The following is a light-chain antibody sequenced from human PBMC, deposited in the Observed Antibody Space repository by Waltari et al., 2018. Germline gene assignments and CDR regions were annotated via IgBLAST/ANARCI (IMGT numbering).Light chain of an antibody. CDR1: SLRTYY. CDR2: GKN. J-gene: IGLJ2*01. CDR3: HSRDSSGDVI. Sequence: SSELTQDPAVSVALGQTVRITCQGASLRTYYVSWFHQKPGQAPALVIYGKNNRPSGIPDRFSASSSGRTASLTIIGAQAEDEADYYCHSRDSSGDVIIGGGTKLTVV. V-gene: IGLV3-19*01.